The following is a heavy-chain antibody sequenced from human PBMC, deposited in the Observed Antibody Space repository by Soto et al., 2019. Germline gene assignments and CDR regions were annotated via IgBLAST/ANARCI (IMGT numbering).Heavy chain of an antibody. Sequence: QVQLQESGPGLVKPSQTLSLTCTVSGGSISSGDYYWSWIRQPPGKGLEWIGYIYYSGSTYYNPSLKSRVTISVDPSKNQFALKLSSVTAADTAVYYCARVVGVLRYFDWLLPRENWFDPWGQGTLVTVSS. J-gene: IGHJ5*02. CDR3: ARVVGVLRYFDWLLPRENWFDP. CDR2: IYYSGST. D-gene: IGHD3-9*01. V-gene: IGHV4-30-4*01. CDR1: GGSISSGDYY.